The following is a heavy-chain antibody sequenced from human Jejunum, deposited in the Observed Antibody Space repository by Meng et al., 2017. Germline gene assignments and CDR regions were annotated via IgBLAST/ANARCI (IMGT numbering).Heavy chain of an antibody. CDR3: AKVLRESTMDMFFDY. CDR1: GFTLANNA. Sequence: EVHVVESGGGVVQPGGSLRLSCAGSGFTLANNAMTWVRQAPGKGLEWVSSIRSGSDTTYYAASVKGRLIISRDNSKNTLYLQMNSLRVEDTAMYYCAKVLRESTMDMFFDYWGQGALVTVSS. J-gene: IGHJ4*02. V-gene: IGHV3-23*04. D-gene: IGHD2-2*03. CDR2: IRSGSDTT.